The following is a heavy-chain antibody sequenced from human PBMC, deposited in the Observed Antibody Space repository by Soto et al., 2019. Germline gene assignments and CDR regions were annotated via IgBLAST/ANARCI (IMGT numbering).Heavy chain of an antibody. CDR3: ARSPRSDILTGYQDGFYFDY. Sequence: GSLRLSCAASGFTFSSYAMSWVRQAPGKGLEWVSAISGSGGSTYYADSVKGRFTISRDNSKNTLYLQMNSLRAEDTAVYYCARSPRSDILTGYQDGFYFDYWGQGTLVTVS. J-gene: IGHJ4*02. CDR2: ISGSGGST. CDR1: GFTFSSYA. V-gene: IGHV3-23*01. D-gene: IGHD3-9*01.